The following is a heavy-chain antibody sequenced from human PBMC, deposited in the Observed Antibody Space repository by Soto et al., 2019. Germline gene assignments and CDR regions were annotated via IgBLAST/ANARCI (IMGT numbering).Heavy chain of an antibody. CDR3: ARFMGHDFWSGYYVGFGYGMDV. CDR1: GGSISSGDYY. V-gene: IGHV4-30-4*01. CDR2: IYYSGST. Sequence: PSETLSLTCTVSGGSISSGDYYWSWIRQPPGKGLEWIGYIYYSGSTYYNPSLKSRVTISVDTSKNQFSLKLSSVTAADTAVYYCARFMGHDFWSGYYVGFGYGMDVWGQGTTVTVSS. J-gene: IGHJ6*02. D-gene: IGHD3-3*01.